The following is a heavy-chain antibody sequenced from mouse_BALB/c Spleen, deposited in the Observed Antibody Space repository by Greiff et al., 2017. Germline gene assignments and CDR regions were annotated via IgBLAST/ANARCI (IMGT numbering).Heavy chain of an antibody. Sequence: EVKLMESGPSLVKPSQTLSLTCSVTGDSITSGYWNWIRKFPGNKLEYMGYISYSGSTYYNPSLKSRISITRDTSKNQYYLQLNSVTTEDTATYYCARSPNRGNHLDYWGQGTTLTVSS. J-gene: IGHJ2*01. V-gene: IGHV3-8*02. D-gene: IGHD2-1*01. CDR1: GDSITSGY. CDR3: ARSPNRGNHLDY. CDR2: ISYSGST.